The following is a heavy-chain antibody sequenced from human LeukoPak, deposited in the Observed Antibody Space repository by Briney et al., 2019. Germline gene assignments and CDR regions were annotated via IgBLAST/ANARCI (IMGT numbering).Heavy chain of an antibody. Sequence: PGGSLRLSCAASGFTFSSYWMHWVRHVPGKGLVWVSRINGDGSSTNYADSVKGRFTISRDNAKNTLYFQLNSLRVDDTAVYYCAKEGDYSRSSYAFDIWGQGTMVTVSS. CDR1: GFTFSSYW. CDR3: AKEGDYSRSSYAFDI. CDR2: INGDGSST. J-gene: IGHJ3*02. D-gene: IGHD6-6*01. V-gene: IGHV3-74*01.